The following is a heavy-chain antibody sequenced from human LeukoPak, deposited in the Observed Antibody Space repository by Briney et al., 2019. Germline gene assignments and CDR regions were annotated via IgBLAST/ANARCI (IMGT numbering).Heavy chain of an antibody. Sequence: ASVKVSCKASGYTFTSYYMHWVRQAPGQGLEWMGIINPSGGSTSYAQKFQGRVTMTRGTSTSTVYMELSSLRSEDTAVYYCARDGYDSSGSSGWNFDYWGQGTLVTVSS. D-gene: IGHD3-22*01. J-gene: IGHJ4*02. CDR2: INPSGGST. CDR3: ARDGYDSSGSSGWNFDY. CDR1: GYTFTSYY. V-gene: IGHV1-46*01.